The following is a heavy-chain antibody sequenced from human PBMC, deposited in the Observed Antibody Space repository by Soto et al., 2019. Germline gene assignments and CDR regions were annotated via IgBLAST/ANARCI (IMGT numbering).Heavy chain of an antibody. CDR3: ARIYSSGWGNYYYYYGMDV. J-gene: IGHJ6*02. D-gene: IGHD6-19*01. Sequence: SVKVSCKASGVTFSSYAISWVRQAPGQGLEWMGGIIPIFGTANYAQKFQGRVTITADKSTSTAYMELSSLRSEDTAVYYCARIYSSGWGNYYYYYGMDVWGQGTTVTVSS. CDR1: GVTFSSYA. V-gene: IGHV1-69*06. CDR2: IIPIFGTA.